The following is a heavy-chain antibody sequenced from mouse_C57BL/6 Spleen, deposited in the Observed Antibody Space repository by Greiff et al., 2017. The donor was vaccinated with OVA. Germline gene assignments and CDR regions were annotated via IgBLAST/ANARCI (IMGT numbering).Heavy chain of an antibody. CDR2: IDPSDSYT. Sequence: QVQLQQSGAELVRPGTSVKLSCTASGYTFTSYWMHWVKQRPGQGLEWIGVIDPSDSYTNYNQKFKGKATLTVDTSSSTAYMQLSSLTSEDSAVYYCARGIFYGSSSHWYFDVWGTGTTVTVSS. J-gene: IGHJ1*03. D-gene: IGHD1-1*01. V-gene: IGHV1-59*01. CDR3: ARGIFYGSSSHWYFDV. CDR1: GYTFTSYW.